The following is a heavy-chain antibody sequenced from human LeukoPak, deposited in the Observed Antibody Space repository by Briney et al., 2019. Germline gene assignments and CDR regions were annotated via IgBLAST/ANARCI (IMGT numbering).Heavy chain of an antibody. CDR2: IIPIFGTA. V-gene: IGHV1-69*01. Sequence: GSSVKVSCKASGGTFSSYAISWVRQAPGQGLEWMGGIIPIFGTANYAQKFQGRVTITADESTSTAYMELSSLRSEDTAVYYCARPSLTRYCSSTSCYSLDYWGQGTLVTVSS. J-gene: IGHJ4*02. CDR3: ARPSLTRYCSSTSCYSLDY. D-gene: IGHD2-2*01. CDR1: GGTFSSYA.